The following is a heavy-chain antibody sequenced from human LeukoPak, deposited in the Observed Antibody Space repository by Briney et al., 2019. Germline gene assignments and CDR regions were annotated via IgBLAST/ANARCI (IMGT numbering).Heavy chain of an antibody. Sequence: PGGSLRLSCAASGFTFSSYGMSWVRQAPGKGLEWVSAISGSGCSTYYADSVKGRFTISRDNSKNTLYPKMNRLRAEDTAVYYCAKAKVAGAPLYYYYMDVWGKGTTVTVSS. V-gene: IGHV3-23*01. D-gene: IGHD7-27*01. CDR2: ISGSGCST. J-gene: IGHJ6*03. CDR1: GFTFSSYG. CDR3: AKAKVAGAPLYYYYMDV.